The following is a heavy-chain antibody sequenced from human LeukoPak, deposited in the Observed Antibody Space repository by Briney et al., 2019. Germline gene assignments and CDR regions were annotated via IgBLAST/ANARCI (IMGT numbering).Heavy chain of an antibody. J-gene: IGHJ4*02. Sequence: GGSLRLSCAASGFYFSIYAMAWVRQAPGEGLEWISTIGGGGPTTDYADSVKDRFTISRDNSKNTLYLQMNSLRAEDTAVYFCARGFLGGTDQYFDSWGQGTLVTVSS. CDR2: IGGGGPTT. V-gene: IGHV3-23*01. D-gene: IGHD6-19*01. CDR3: ARGFLGGTDQYFDS. CDR1: GFYFSIYA.